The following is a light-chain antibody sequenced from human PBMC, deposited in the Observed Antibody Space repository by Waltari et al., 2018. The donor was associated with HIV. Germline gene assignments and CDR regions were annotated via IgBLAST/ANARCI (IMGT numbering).Light chain of an antibody. J-gene: IGKJ3*01. V-gene: IGKV1-39*01. CDR3: QQSYSVPFT. Sequence: DSQMTQSPSSLSASVGDRVTITCRASQSISTYLCWYQQKPVKAPKLLICAASSLQRGVPSRFAGSGSGTDFTLTIISLQPEDFATYYCQQSYSVPFTFGPGTKVDTK. CDR1: QSISTY. CDR2: AAS.